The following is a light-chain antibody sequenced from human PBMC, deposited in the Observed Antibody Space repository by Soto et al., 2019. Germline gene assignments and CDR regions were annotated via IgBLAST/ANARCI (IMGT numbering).Light chain of an antibody. CDR3: SSYTSTSTL. V-gene: IGLV2-14*01. J-gene: IGLJ2*01. CDR2: EVN. Sequence: QSALTQPASVSGSPGQSITISCTGTSSDVGDYNYVSWYQQHPGKAPKLMIYEVNNRPSGVSNRFSGSQSGNTASLTISGLQTEDEADYYCSSYTSTSTLFGGGTKLTVL. CDR1: SSDVGDYNY.